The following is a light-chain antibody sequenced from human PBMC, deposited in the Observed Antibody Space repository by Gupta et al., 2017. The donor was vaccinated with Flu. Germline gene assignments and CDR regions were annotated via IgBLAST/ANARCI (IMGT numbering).Light chain of an antibody. V-gene: IGKV1-39*01. J-gene: IGKJ4*01. CDR2: AAS. CDR1: QSITSD. CDR3: QQSDNLPPT. Sequence: DIQMTQSPSSLSASVGDRVTITCRASQSITSDLNWYQQKPGKAPKLLIYAASRLQSAVPSRFSGSGSGTDFTLTVSRLQPEDFATYYCQQSDNLPPTFGGGTKVEIK.